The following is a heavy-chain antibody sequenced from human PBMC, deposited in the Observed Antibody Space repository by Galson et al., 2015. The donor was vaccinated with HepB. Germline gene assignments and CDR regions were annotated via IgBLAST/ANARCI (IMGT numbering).Heavy chain of an antibody. CDR2: ISSSSSYI. CDR1: GFTYSSYS. Sequence: SLRLSCAASGFTYSSYSMNWVRQAPGKGLEWVSSISSSSSYIYYADSVKGRFTISRDNAKNSLYLQMNSLRAEDTAVYYCARAHPRGFWSGQGYYYYYMDIWGKVTTVTVSS. CDR3: ARAHPRGFWSGQGYYYYYMDI. J-gene: IGHJ6*03. D-gene: IGHD3-3*01. V-gene: IGHV3-21*01.